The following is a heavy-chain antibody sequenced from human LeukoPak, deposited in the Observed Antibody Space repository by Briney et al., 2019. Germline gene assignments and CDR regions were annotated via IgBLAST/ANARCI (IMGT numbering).Heavy chain of an antibody. CDR2: IYYSGST. D-gene: IGHD1-14*01. V-gene: IGHV4-39*01. Sequence: SETLSLTCTVSGGSISSSNYYWGWIRQPPGKGLEWLGIIYYSGSTYYNPSLKSRVTISVDTSKNQFSLKLSTVTAADTAVYYCARNNATFDYWGQGTLVTVSS. J-gene: IGHJ4*02. CDR3: ARNNATFDY. CDR1: GGSISSSNYY.